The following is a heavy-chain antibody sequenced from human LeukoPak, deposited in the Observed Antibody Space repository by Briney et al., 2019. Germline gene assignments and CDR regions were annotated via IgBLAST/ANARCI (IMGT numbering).Heavy chain of an antibody. CDR1: GFTFSSYG. CDR2: IRYDGTNK. J-gene: IGHJ4*02. Sequence: PGGSLRLSCAASGFTFSSYGMHWVRQAPGKGLGWVAFIRYDGTNKYYADSVKGRFTISRDNSKDTLSLQMNSLKPEDTAVYYCAKDRDWASSVGTDFDFWGQGTLVTVSS. CDR3: AKDRDWASSVGTDFDF. D-gene: IGHD3-9*01. V-gene: IGHV3-30*02.